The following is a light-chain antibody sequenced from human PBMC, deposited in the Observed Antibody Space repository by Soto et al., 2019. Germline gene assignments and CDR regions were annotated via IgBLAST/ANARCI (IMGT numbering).Light chain of an antibody. CDR3: QQRSNWPLC. V-gene: IGKV3-11*01. CDR1: QSVSSY. J-gene: IGKJ3*01. CDR2: DAS. Sequence: EIVLTQSPATLYLSPGERATLSCRASQSVSSYLAWYQQKPGQAPRLLIYDASNRATGIPARFSGSGSGTDFTLTISSLEPEDFAVYYCQQRSNWPLCFGPGTKVDIK.